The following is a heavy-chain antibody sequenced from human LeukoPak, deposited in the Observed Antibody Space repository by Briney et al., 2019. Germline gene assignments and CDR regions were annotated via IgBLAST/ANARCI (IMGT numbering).Heavy chain of an antibody. CDR2: IYSGGST. D-gene: IGHD3-22*01. CDR3: ARDRGYSLRYYYGMDV. J-gene: IGHJ6*02. CDR1: GFTVSSNY. V-gene: IGHV3-66*01. Sequence: PGGSLRLSCAASGFTVSSNYMSWVRQAPGKGLEWVSVIYSGGSTYYADSVKGRFTISRDNSKNTLYLQMNSLRAEDTAVYYCARDRGYSLRYYYGMDVWGQGTTVTVSS.